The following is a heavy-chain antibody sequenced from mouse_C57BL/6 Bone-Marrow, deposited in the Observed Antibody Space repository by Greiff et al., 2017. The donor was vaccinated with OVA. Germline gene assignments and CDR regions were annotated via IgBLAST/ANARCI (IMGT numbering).Heavy chain of an antibody. CDR1: GYTFTGYW. D-gene: IGHD2-13*01. CDR2: ILPGSGST. CDR3: ARVLYSDYLHWYFDV. J-gene: IGHJ1*03. Sequence: QVQLQQSGAELMKPGASVKLSCKATGYTFTGYWIEWVKQRPGHGLEWIGEILPGSGSTNYNEKFKGKATFTADTSSNTAYMQLSSLTTEDSAIYDCARVLYSDYLHWYFDVWGTGTTVTVSS. V-gene: IGHV1-9*01.